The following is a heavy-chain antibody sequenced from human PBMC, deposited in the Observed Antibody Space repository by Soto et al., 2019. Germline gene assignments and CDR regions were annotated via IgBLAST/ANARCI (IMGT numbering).Heavy chain of an antibody. CDR2: ISSRSSYI. J-gene: IGHJ4*02. Sequence: EVQLVESGGGLVKPGGSLRLSCAASGFTFSSYSMNWVGLAAGKGLEWDSSISSRSSYIYYADSVKGRFTMSRENAKISLYLQMNSLRAEDTAVYYCTTPRIITFGGVIPDYWGQGTLVTVSS. D-gene: IGHD3-16*02. V-gene: IGHV3-21*01. CDR3: TTPRIITFGGVIPDY. CDR1: GFTFSSYS.